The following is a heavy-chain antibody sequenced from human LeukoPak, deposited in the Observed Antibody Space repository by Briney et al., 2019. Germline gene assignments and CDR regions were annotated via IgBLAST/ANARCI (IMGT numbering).Heavy chain of an antibody. V-gene: IGHV3-23*01. CDR2: ISTDGETT. CDR1: GFSVTTFG. Sequence: GGSLRLSCAVSGFSVTTFGMSWVRQAPGKGLEWISAISTDGETTYYADSVKGRFIISRDNSRNTLYLQLSSLRAEDTALYYCAQGYSSGWFPHWGQGSLVSVSS. CDR3: AQGYSSGWFPH. J-gene: IGHJ4*02. D-gene: IGHD6-19*01.